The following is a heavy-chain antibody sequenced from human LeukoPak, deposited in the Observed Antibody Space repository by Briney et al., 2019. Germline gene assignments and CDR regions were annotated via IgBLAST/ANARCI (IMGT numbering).Heavy chain of an antibody. D-gene: IGHD3-3*01. J-gene: IGHJ4*02. CDR2: IYHTGTT. Sequence: PSETLSLTCAVYGGSFSGYYWSWIRQPPGKGLEWIGTIYHTGTTYYNPSLKRRGTISLDTSKNQFSLKLSSVTAADTAVYYCASQPLRFLEWLQRRAGLGYFDYWGQGILVTVSS. CDR1: GGSFSGYY. V-gene: IGHV4-34*01. CDR3: ASQPLRFLEWLQRRAGLGYFDY.